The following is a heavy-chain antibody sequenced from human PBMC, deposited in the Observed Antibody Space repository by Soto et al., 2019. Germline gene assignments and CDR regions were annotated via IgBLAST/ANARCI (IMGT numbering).Heavy chain of an antibody. V-gene: IGHV4-61*01. CDR1: GGSVSSGSYY. J-gene: IGHJ6*02. CDR2: ISNSGST. D-gene: IGHD3-10*01. Sequence: KPSETLSLTCTVSGGSVSSGSYYWSWIRQPPGKGLEWIGYISNSGSTNYNPSLKSRVTISVDTSKNQFSLTVRSVTAADTAVYYCARVSGWFGELLYYGMDVWGQGTTVTVSS. CDR3: ARVSGWFGELLYYGMDV.